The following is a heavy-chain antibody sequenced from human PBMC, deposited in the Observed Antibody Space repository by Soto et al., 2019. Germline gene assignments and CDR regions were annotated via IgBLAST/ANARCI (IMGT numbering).Heavy chain of an antibody. CDR1: GFTFSSYA. CDR3: AREGPYSSSFDY. V-gene: IGHV3-30-3*01. Sequence: GGSLRLSCAASGFTFSSYAMHWVRQAPGKGLEWVAVISYDGSNKYYADSVKGRFTISRDNSKNTLYLQMNSLRAEDTAVYYCAREGPYSSSFDYWGQGTLVTVSS. D-gene: IGHD6-13*01. CDR2: ISYDGSNK. J-gene: IGHJ4*02.